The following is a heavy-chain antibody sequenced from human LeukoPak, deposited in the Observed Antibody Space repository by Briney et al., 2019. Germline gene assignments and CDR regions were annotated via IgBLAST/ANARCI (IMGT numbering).Heavy chain of an antibody. CDR1: GYSISSGYY. CDR3: ARLDKGITIFGVVSY. V-gene: IGHV4-38-2*01. Sequence: SETLSLTCAVSGYSISSGYYWGWIRQPPGKGREWIGSIYHSGSTYYNPSLKSRVTISVDTSKNQFSLKLSSVTAADTAVYYCARLDKGITIFGVVSYWGQGTLVTVSS. D-gene: IGHD3-3*01. J-gene: IGHJ4*02. CDR2: IYHSGST.